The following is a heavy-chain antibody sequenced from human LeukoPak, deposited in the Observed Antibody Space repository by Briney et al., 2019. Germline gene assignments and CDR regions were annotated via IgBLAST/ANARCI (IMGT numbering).Heavy chain of an antibody. D-gene: IGHD2-15*01. CDR2: ISNNGGYT. CDR1: GFTFSSSA. Sequence: GRSLRLSCAASGFTFSSSAMSWVRQVPGKGLEWVSAISNNGGYTYYADSVQGRFTISRDNSKSTLCLQMNSLRAEDTAVYYCAKQLGYCSDGSCYFPYWGQGTLVTVSS. CDR3: AKQLGYCSDGSCYFPY. J-gene: IGHJ4*02. V-gene: IGHV3-23*01.